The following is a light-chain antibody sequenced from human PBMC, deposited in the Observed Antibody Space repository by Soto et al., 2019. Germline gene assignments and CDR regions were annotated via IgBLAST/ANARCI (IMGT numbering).Light chain of an antibody. CDR1: QSISSY. V-gene: IGKV1-39*01. J-gene: IGKJ5*01. CDR3: QQAYSFPIT. Sequence: EIQMTQSPSSLSASLGDRGTLTCPASQSISSYLNWYQQKPGKAPKLLIYAASSLQSGVPSRLSGSGSGTDFTLTINSLQPEDCATYYCQQAYSFPITFGQGTRLEIK. CDR2: AAS.